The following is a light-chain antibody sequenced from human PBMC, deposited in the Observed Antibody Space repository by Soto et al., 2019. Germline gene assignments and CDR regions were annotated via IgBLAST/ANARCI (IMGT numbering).Light chain of an antibody. V-gene: IGLV1-44*01. J-gene: IGLJ2*01. CDR1: SSNIGGFP. Sequence: QSVLTQPPSASATPGQRVSISCSGGSSNIGGFPANWYQHLPGVAPRLLIYHNTQRPSGVPDRFSGSKSGTSASLAISGLQPEDEGDYYCAAWDDNLSGVIFGGGTKLTVL. CDR3: AAWDDNLSGVI. CDR2: HNT.